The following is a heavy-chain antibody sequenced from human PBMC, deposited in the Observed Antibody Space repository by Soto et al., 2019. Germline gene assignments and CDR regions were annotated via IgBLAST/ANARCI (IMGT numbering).Heavy chain of an antibody. J-gene: IGHJ4*02. CDR1: GFTFSSYA. CDR2: ISYDGSNK. D-gene: IGHD3-10*01. V-gene: IGHV3-30-3*01. Sequence: QVQLVESGGGVVQPGRSLRLSCAASGFTFSSYAMHWVRQAPGKGLEWVAVISYDGSNKYYADSVKGRFTISRDNSKNTLYLQMNSLRAEDTAVYYCASKAGVDTYFDYWGQGTLVTVSS. CDR3: ASKAGVDTYFDY.